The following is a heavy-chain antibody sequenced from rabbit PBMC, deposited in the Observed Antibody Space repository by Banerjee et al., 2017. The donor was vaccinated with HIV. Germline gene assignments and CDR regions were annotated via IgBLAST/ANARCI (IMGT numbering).Heavy chain of an antibody. D-gene: IGHD8-1*01. J-gene: IGHJ4*01. Sequence: QSLEESGGDLVKPGASLTLTCTASGFSFNTYWMSWVRQAPGKGLEWIGCIGTGSDSTYYASWAKGRFTISKTSSTTVTLQMTSLTAADTATYFCARGVVVMIYYFNLWGQGTLVTVS. V-gene: IGHV1S40*01. CDR3: ARGVVVMIYYFNL. CDR1: GFSFNTYW. CDR2: IGTGSDST.